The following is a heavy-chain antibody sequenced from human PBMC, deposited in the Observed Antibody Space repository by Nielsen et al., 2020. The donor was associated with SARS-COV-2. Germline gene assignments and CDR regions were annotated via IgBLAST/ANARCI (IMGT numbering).Heavy chain of an antibody. CDR3: VKDKTWNACDF. CDR1: GFTFSSYA. Sequence: GGSLRLSCAASGFTFSSYAMHWVRQAPGKGLEWVAVISYDGSNKYYADSVKGRFTISRDNAKNTLFLQMDSLTTEDTAVYYCVKDKTWNACDFWGQGTMVTVSS. J-gene: IGHJ3*01. CDR2: ISYDGSNK. V-gene: IGHV3-30*04.